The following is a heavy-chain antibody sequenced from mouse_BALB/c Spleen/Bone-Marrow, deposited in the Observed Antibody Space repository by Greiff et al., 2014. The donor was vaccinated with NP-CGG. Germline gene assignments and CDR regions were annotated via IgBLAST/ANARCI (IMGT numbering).Heavy chain of an antibody. CDR2: IDPANGNT. D-gene: IGHD1-1*01. CDR3: ASYYYGRSSFAY. CDR1: GVNIKDTY. V-gene: IGHV14-3*02. J-gene: IGHJ3*01. Sequence: VQLHQSGAELVKPGASVKLSCTASGVNIKDTYMHWVKQRPEQGLEWIGRIDPANGNTKYDPKFQGKATITADTSSNTAYLQLSSLTSEDTAVYYCASYYYGRSSFAYWGQGTLVTVSA.